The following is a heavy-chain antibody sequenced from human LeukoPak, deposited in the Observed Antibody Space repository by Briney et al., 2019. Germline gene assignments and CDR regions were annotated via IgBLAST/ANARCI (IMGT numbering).Heavy chain of an antibody. J-gene: IGHJ4*02. V-gene: IGHV3-66*01. CDR2: IYSGGST. Sequence: GGSLRFSCAASGFTVSSNYISWVRQAPGKGLEWVSVIYSGGSTYYADSVKGRFTISRDNSKNTLYLQVNSLRAEDTAVYYCARSLMVRGGTYYFDYWGQGTLVTVSS. CDR1: GFTVSSNY. D-gene: IGHD3-10*01. CDR3: ARSLMVRGGTYYFDY.